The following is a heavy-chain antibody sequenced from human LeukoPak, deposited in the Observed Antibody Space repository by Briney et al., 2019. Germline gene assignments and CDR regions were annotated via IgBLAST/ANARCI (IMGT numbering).Heavy chain of an antibody. D-gene: IGHD3-16*01. Sequence: GESPKISCKCSGYTSYWIGWVRQLPGKGLEWMGILYPGDSDTRYSPSFQGQVTISAVKSISTAYLQWSSLKASDTAMYYCARQGIWGSKFGHNWFDPWGQGTLVTVSS. J-gene: IGHJ5*02. CDR2: LYPGDSDT. CDR1: GYTSYW. CDR3: ARQGIWGSKFGHNWFDP. V-gene: IGHV5-51*01.